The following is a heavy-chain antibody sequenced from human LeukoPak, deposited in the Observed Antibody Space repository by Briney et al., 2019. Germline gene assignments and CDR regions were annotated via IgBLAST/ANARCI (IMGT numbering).Heavy chain of an antibody. CDR3: ARAFTYYYDSSGQRFDY. D-gene: IGHD3-22*01. Sequence: PSETLSLTCLVSGGSIRSSSYYWAWIRQPPGEGLEWIGSIHYGGNTRYNPSLKSRVTISIDTSKNQFSLNVNSLTAADTAVYHCARAFTYYYDSSGQRFDYWGQETLVTVSS. J-gene: IGHJ4*02. CDR1: GGSIRSSSYY. V-gene: IGHV4-39*01. CDR2: IHYGGNT.